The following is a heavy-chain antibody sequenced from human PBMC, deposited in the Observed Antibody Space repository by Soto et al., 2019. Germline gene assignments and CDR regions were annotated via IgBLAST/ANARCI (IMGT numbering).Heavy chain of an antibody. J-gene: IGHJ6*02. CDR2: ISSSGSTI. Sequence: GSLRLSCAASGFTFSSYEMNWARQAPGKGLEWVSYISSSGSTIYYADSVKGRFTISRDNAKNSLYLQMNSLRAEDTAVYYCARLKSSLYYDILTGPMDVWGQGTTVTVSS. D-gene: IGHD3-9*01. CDR1: GFTFSSYE. V-gene: IGHV3-48*03. CDR3: ARLKSSLYYDILTGPMDV.